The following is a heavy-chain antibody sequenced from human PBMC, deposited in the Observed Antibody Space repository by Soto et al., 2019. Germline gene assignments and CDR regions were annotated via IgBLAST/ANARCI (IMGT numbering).Heavy chain of an antibody. CDR3: VFALDS. CDR2: IYDSGST. CDR1: GSSIRSGDFD. V-gene: IGHV4-30-4*01. J-gene: IGHJ4*02. Sequence: QVQLQESGPGLVKPSQTLSLTCTVSGSSIRSGDFDWSWIRQPPGKGLEWIGYIYDSGSTFYNPSLKSRVTISVDTSKNQFSLRLSSVTAADTAVYFCVFALDSWGQGTLVTVSS.